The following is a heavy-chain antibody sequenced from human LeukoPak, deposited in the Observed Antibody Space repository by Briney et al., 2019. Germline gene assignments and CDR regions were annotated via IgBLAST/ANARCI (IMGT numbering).Heavy chain of an antibody. Sequence: GGSLRLSCAASGFTFSDYYMSWIRQAPGKGLEWLSYIISTGGTIYYADSVKGRFTISRDNAKNSLYLQMNSLRAEDTAVYYCAGYSSAWFGAFHIWGQGTMVTVSS. CDR2: IISTGGTI. CDR1: GFTFSDYY. D-gene: IGHD6-19*01. CDR3: AGYSSAWFGAFHI. V-gene: IGHV3-11*04. J-gene: IGHJ3*02.